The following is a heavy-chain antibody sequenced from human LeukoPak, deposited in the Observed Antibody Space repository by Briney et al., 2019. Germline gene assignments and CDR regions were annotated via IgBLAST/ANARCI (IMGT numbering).Heavy chain of an antibody. D-gene: IGHD2-15*01. Sequence: GGSLRLSCAASGFTFSSYAMNWVRQTPRKGLEWVSSISSSSSYIYYADSVKGRLNISRDNARNSLYLQMNCLRAEDTAVYYCARDGLAAATLHWCFDLWGRGTLVTVSS. CDR3: ARDGLAAATLHWCFDL. J-gene: IGHJ2*01. V-gene: IGHV3-21*01. CDR1: GFTFSSYA. CDR2: ISSSSSYI.